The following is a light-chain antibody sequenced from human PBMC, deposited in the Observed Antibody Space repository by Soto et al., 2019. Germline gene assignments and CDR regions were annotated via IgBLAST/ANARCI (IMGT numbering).Light chain of an antibody. Sequence: IVLTQSPGTQSLSPGERATLYCRASQSVSSSYLAWYQQKPGQAPRLLIYGASSRATGIPDRFSGSGSGTDFTLTISRLEPEDFVVYYCQQYGSSPETFGQGTKVDI. CDR1: QSVSSSY. V-gene: IGKV3-20*01. J-gene: IGKJ1*01. CDR2: GAS. CDR3: QQYGSSPET.